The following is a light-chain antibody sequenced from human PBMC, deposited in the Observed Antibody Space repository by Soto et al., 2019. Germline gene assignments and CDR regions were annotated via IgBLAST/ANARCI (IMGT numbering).Light chain of an antibody. CDR3: SSYTTRSTQV. CDR2: DVS. J-gene: IGLJ2*01. CDR1: SSDVGAYNY. Sequence: QSALTQPASVSGSPGQSITISCTGTSSDVGAYNYVSWYQQHPGKAPKLMIYDVSNRPSGASNRFSVSKSGNTASLTISGLQAEDEADYYCSSYTTRSTQVFGGGTKVTVL. V-gene: IGLV2-14*03.